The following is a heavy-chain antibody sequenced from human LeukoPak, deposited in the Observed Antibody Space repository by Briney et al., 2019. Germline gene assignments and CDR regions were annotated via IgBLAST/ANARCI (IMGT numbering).Heavy chain of an antibody. V-gene: IGHV1-18*01. CDR3: ARQTNHDILTGYYTAFDY. CDR2: ISIYNGDT. Sequence: ASVKVSCKASGYTFTSYGISWVRQAPGQGLEWMGWISIYNGDTNYAQKLQGRVTMTTDTSTSTACMELRSLRSDDTAVYYCARQTNHDILTGYYTAFDYWGQGTLVTVSS. D-gene: IGHD3-9*01. J-gene: IGHJ4*02. CDR1: GYTFTSYG.